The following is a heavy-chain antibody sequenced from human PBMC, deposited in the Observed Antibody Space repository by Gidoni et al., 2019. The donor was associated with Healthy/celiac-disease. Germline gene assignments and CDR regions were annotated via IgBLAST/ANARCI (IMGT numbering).Heavy chain of an antibody. CDR3: ARRPDSGYERTPFDY. Sequence: QLQLQESGPGLVKPSETLSLTCTVPGGSLSSSSYYWGWIRQPPGKGLEWIGSIYYSGSTYYNPSLKSRVTISVDTSKNQFSLKLSSVTAADTAVYYCARRPDSGYERTPFDYWGQGTLVTVSS. CDR1: GGSLSSSSYY. CDR2: IYYSGST. V-gene: IGHV4-39*01. J-gene: IGHJ4*02. D-gene: IGHD5-12*01.